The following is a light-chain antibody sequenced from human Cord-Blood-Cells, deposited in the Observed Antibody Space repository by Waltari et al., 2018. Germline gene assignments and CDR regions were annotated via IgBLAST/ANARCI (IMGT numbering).Light chain of an antibody. CDR1: SRDVGRYNP. CDR3: CSYAGSSTFVV. CDR2: AGS. J-gene: IGLJ2*01. V-gene: IGLV2-23*03. Sequence: SALTQTASVSGPPGQSLTIACTGTSRDVGRYNPVSCYQQHPGKAPKLMIYAGSKRPSGVSNRFSGSKSGNTASLTISGLQAEDEADYYCCSYAGSSTFVVFGGGTKLTVL.